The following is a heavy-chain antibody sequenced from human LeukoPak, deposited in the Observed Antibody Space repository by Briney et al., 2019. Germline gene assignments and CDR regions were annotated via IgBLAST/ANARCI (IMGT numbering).Heavy chain of an antibody. CDR3: AKDLSAGDSYGSNFDY. V-gene: IGHV3-30*02. CDR2: IRYDGSNK. Sequence: GGSLRLSCAASGFTFSSYGMHWVRQAPGKGLEWVAFIRYDGSNKYYADSVKGRFTISRDNSKNTLYLQMNSLRAEDTAVYYCAKDLSAGDSYGSNFDYWGQGTLVTVSS. J-gene: IGHJ4*02. CDR1: GFTFSSYG. D-gene: IGHD5-18*01.